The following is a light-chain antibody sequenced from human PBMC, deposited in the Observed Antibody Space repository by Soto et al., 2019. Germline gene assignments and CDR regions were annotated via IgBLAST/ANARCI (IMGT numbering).Light chain of an antibody. J-gene: IGKJ1*01. CDR2: GAS. CDR1: QSVSSSY. V-gene: IGKV3-20*01. Sequence: VLPKSQGTLSLSPGERATLSCRASQSVSSSYLAWYQQKPGQAPRLLIYGASSRATGIPDRFSGSGSGTDFTLTISRLEPEDFAVYYCQHYGSSWTFGQGTKVDIK. CDR3: QHYGSSWT.